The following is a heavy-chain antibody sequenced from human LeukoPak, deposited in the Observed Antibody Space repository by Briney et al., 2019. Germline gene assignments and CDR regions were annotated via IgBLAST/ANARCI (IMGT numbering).Heavy chain of an antibody. J-gene: IGHJ5*02. CDR3: ASGAGMSNWFDP. D-gene: IGHD1-14*01. CDR1: GGSISSGDYY. V-gene: IGHV4-30-4*01. CDR2: IYYSGST. Sequence: PSQTLSLTCTVSGGSISSGDYYWSWIRQPPGKGLEWIGYIYYSGSTYYNPSLKSRVTISVDTSKNQFSLKLSSVAAADTAVYYCASGAGMSNWFDPWGQGTLVTVSS.